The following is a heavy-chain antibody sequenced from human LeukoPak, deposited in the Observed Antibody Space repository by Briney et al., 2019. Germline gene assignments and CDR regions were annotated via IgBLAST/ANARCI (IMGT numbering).Heavy chain of an antibody. CDR3: ARVMGIAVAVGFDY. V-gene: IGHV4-38-2*02. CDR2: IYHSGST. CDR1: GYSISSGYY. Sequence: SETLSLTCTVSGYSISSGYYWGWIRQPLGKGLEWIGSIYHSGSTYYNPSLKSRVTISVDTSKNQFSLKLSSVTAADTAVYYCARVMGIAVAVGFDYWGQGTLVTVSS. D-gene: IGHD6-19*01. J-gene: IGHJ4*02.